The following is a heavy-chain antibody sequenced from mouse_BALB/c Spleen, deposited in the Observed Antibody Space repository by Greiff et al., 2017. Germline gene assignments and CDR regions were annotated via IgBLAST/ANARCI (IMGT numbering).Heavy chain of an antibody. CDR2: ISYSGRT. V-gene: IGHV3-2*02. CDR3: ASRITAGGWFAY. CDR1: GYSITSDYA. D-gene: IGHD2-4*01. Sequence: EVQGVESGPGLVKPSQSLSLTCTVTGYSITSDYAWNWIRQFPGNKLEWMGYISYSGRTGYNPSLKSRISITRDTSKNQFFLQLNYVTAEDTATYYCASRITAGGWFAYWGQGTLVTVSA. J-gene: IGHJ3*01.